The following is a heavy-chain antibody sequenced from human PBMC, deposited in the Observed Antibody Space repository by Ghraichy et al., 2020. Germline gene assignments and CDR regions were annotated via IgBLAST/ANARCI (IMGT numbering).Heavy chain of an antibody. CDR3: ARDLTASGSLGSLVFDY. D-gene: IGHD1-26*01. V-gene: IGHV3-21*01. CDR1: GFTFSSYS. J-gene: IGHJ4*02. CDR2: ISSSSSYI. Sequence: GGSLRLSCAASGFTFSSYSMNWVRQAPGKGLEWVSSISSSSSYIYYADSVKSRFTISRDNAKNSLYLQMNSLRAEDTAVYYCARDLTASGSLGSLVFDYWGQGTLVTVSS.